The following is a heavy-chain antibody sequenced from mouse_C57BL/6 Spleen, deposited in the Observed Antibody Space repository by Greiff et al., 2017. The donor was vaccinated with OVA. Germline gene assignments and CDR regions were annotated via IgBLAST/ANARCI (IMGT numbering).Heavy chain of an antibody. V-gene: IGHV1-61*01. CDR2: IYPSDSET. J-gene: IGHJ2*01. CDR1: GYTFTGYW. CDR3: ARASNYVYFDY. D-gene: IGHD2-5*01. Sequence: QVQLQQSGAELMKPGASVKLSCKATGYTFTGYWIEWVKQRPGHGLEWIGNIYPSDSETHYNQKFKDKATLTVDKSSSTAYMQLSSLTSEDSAVYYCARASNYVYFDYWGQGTTLTVSS.